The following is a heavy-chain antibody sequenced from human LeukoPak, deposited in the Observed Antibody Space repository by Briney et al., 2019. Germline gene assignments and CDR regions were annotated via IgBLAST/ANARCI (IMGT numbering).Heavy chain of an antibody. CDR2: FDPEDGET. V-gene: IGHV1-24*01. CDR1: GYTLTELS. J-gene: IGHJ4*02. Sequence: ASVKVSCKVSGYTLTELSMHWVRQAPGKGLEWMGGFDPEDGETIYAQKFRGRVTMTEDTSTDTAYMELSSLRSEDTAVYYCATVGIAAHEYYFDYWGQGTLVTVSS. D-gene: IGHD6-13*01. CDR3: ATVGIAAHEYYFDY.